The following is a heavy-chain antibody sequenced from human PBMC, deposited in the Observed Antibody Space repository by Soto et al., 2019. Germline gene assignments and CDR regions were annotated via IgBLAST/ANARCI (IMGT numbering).Heavy chain of an antibody. CDR1: GGSFSGHF. CDR2: ITLGEPA. V-gene: IGHV4-34*01. J-gene: IGHJ6*03. Sequence: QVQLQQWGAGLLKSSETLSLTCAVYGGSFSGHFWAWVRRPPGRGPEWIGGITLGEPANYAPSLKSRVTISADTSKTQFSLKLNSVTAADTAVYYWARSVPAATRHYYYYMDVWGKGTTVAVSS. D-gene: IGHD2-2*01. CDR3: ARSVPAATRHYYYYMDV.